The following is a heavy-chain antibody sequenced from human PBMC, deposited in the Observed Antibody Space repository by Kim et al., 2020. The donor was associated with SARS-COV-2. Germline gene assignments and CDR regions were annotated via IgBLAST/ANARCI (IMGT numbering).Heavy chain of an antibody. D-gene: IGHD6-13*01. CDR1: GGSISSSSYY. V-gene: IGHV4-39*01. Sequence: SETLSLTCTVSGGSISSSSYYWGWIRQPPGKGLEWIGSIYYSGSTYYNPSLKSRVTISVDTSKNQFSLKLSSVTAADTALYYCASHGYSSSWYLYWGQGTLVTVSS. CDR3: ASHGYSSSWYLY. J-gene: IGHJ1*01. CDR2: IYYSGST.